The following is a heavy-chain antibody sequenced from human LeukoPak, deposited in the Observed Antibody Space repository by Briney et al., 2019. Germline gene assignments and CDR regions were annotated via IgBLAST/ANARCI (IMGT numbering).Heavy chain of an antibody. Sequence: SETLSLTCTVSGGSISSSSYYWGWIRQPPGKGLEWIGYIYYSGSTNYNPSLKSRVTISVDTSKNQFSLKLSSVTAADTAVYYCARVMGIAAAIDAFDIWGQGTMVTVSS. CDR3: ARVMGIAAAIDAFDI. CDR2: IYYSGST. D-gene: IGHD6-13*01. CDR1: GGSISSSSYY. J-gene: IGHJ3*02. V-gene: IGHV4-61*05.